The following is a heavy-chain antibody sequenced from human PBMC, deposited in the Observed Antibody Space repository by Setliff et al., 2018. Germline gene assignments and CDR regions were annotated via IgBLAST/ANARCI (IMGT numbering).Heavy chain of an antibody. CDR1: GYAFTNYY. D-gene: IGHD2-15*01. V-gene: IGHV1-46*01. CDR3: ARDRDIVVALDSIGASSPGDY. J-gene: IGHJ4*02. Sequence: ASVKVSCKASGYAFTNYYIHWVRQAPGQGLEWMGLINPSGGTTTYAQKFLGRLTMTSDTSAGTVSMDMSSLRSEDTAVYYCARDRDIVVALDSIGASSPGDYWGQGTLVTVSS. CDR2: INPSGGTT.